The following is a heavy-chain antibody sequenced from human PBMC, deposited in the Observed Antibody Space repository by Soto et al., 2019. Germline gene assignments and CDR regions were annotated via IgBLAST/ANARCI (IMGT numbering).Heavy chain of an antibody. J-gene: IGHJ5*02. Sequence: ASVKVPCKASGYILNHNYIHWVRQAPAQGLEWLGWINPLSGATTYAQRFLGRIPMSAAASASTAYMDLARLKSDVTAVCCYLRANAHGFSNWFDPWGRGTLVTVSS. CDR2: INPLSGAT. V-gene: IGHV1-2*02. D-gene: IGHD3-10*01. CDR3: LRANAHGFSNWFDP. CDR1: GYILNHNY.